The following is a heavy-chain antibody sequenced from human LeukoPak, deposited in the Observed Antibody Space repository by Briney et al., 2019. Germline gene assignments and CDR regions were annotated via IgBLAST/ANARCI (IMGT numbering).Heavy chain of an antibody. J-gene: IGHJ3*02. Sequence: SVKVSCKASGGTFSSYAISWVRQAPGQGLEWMGGIIPILGTANYAQKFQGRVTITADESTSTAYMELSSLRSEDTAVYYCARGSRIVGVRDGSAFDIWGQGTMVTVSS. V-gene: IGHV1-69*13. CDR3: ARGSRIVGVRDGSAFDI. D-gene: IGHD1-26*01. CDR1: GGTFSSYA. CDR2: IIPILGTA.